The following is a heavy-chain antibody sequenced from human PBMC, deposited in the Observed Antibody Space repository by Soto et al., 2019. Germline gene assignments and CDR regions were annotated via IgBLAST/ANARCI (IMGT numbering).Heavy chain of an antibody. J-gene: IGHJ3*02. V-gene: IGHV3-33*01. Sequence: QVQLVESGGGVVQLGGSLTLSCVASGFSFRSYGMHWVRQAPGKGLEWLAVIWDDGRTTYYADSVKGRFTISRDNPKNTLSLQMNSLRVEDTAMFFCARNYGEYEVFDIWGQGTVVSVSS. D-gene: IGHD4-17*01. CDR1: GFSFRSYG. CDR3: ARNYGEYEVFDI. CDR2: IWDDGRTT.